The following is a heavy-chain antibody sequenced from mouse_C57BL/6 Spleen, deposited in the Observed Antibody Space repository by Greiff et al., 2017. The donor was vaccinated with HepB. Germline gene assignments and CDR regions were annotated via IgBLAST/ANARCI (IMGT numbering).Heavy chain of an antibody. V-gene: IGHV1-54*01. CDR1: GYAFTNYL. Sequence: VQLQQSGAELVRPGPSVKVSCKASGYAFTNYLIEWVKQRPGQGLEWIGVINPGSGGTNYNEKFKGKATLTADKSSSTAYMQLSSLTSEDSAVYFCARGNYGGRFDYWGQGTTLTVSS. D-gene: IGHD2-4*01. CDR3: ARGNYGGRFDY. CDR2: INPGSGGT. J-gene: IGHJ2*01.